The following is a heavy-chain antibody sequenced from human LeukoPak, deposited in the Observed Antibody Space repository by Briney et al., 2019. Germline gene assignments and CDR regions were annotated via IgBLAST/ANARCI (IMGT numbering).Heavy chain of an antibody. J-gene: IGHJ5*02. CDR1: GYTFTSYD. V-gene: IGHV1-8*01. D-gene: IGHD2-2*01. Sequence: ASVKVSCKASGYTFTSYDINWVRQATGQGLEWMGWMSPNSGNTGYAQKFQGRVTMTRNTSISTAYMELSSLRSEDTAVYYCARGDCSSTSCSSNWFDPWGQGTLVTVSS. CDR2: MSPNSGNT. CDR3: ARGDCSSTSCSSNWFDP.